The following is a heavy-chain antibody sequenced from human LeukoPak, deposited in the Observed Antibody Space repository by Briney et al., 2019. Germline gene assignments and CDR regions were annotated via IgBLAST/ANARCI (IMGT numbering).Heavy chain of an antibody. J-gene: IGHJ4*02. V-gene: IGHV4-30-2*01. CDR1: GVSISSVGYY. CDR2: ISLTGLT. Sequence: SQTLSLTCTVSGVSISSVGYYWSWIRQPPGQGLEWIGEISLTGLTHYNPSLESRVTVSLDKSKNQLSLNLTSVTAADTVVYYCSRENGAFSPFGYWGQGTLVTVLS. CDR3: SRENGAFSPFGY. D-gene: IGHD2-8*01.